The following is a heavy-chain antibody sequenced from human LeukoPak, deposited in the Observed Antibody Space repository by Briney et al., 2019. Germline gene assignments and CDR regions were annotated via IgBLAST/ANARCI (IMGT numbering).Heavy chain of an antibody. CDR3: ARPKTTVTTSDAFDI. D-gene: IGHD4-17*01. CDR1: GYTFTSYY. CDR2: INPSGGST. J-gene: IGHJ3*02. Sequence: ASVKVSCKASGYTFTSYYMHWVRQAPGQGGEWRGMINPSGGSTSYAQKFQRRVTMTSDTSTSTVYMELSSLRSEDTAVYYCARPKTTVTTSDAFDIWGQGTMVTVSS. V-gene: IGHV1-46*01.